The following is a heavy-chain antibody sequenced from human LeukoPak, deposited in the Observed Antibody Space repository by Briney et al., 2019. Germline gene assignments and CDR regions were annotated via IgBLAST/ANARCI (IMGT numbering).Heavy chain of an antibody. V-gene: IGHV4-39*01. Sequence: SETLSLTCTVSSGSISSSSYYWGWIRQPPGKGLEWIGSIYYSGSTHYKPSLKSRVTISVDTSKNQFSLKLTSVTAADTAVYYCARCGYYDFWSGYNPATFDYWGQGTLVTVSS. D-gene: IGHD3-3*01. CDR3: ARCGYYDFWSGYNPATFDY. CDR1: SGSISSSSYY. J-gene: IGHJ4*02. CDR2: IYYSGST.